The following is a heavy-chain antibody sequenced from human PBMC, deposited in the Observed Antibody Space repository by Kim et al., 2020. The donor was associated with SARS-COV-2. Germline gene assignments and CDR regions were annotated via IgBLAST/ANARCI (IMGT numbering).Heavy chain of an antibody. D-gene: IGHD2-2*01. CDR1: GFTFNRYW. CDR3: ARVIVMVPGSSDHFDY. CDR2: IKEDGSEE. V-gene: IGHV3-7*01. J-gene: IGHJ4*02. Sequence: GGSLRLSCAASGFTFNRYWMSWIPQTPGKGLERVANIKEDGSEEYYVDSVKGRFSISRDNAKNSLFLQMDRLRAEDTAIYYCARVIVMVPGSSDHFDYWGQGTLATVSS.